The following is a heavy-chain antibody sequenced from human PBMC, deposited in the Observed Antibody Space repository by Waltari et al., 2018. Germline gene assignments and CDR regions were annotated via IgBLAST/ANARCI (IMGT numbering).Heavy chain of an antibody. V-gene: IGHV4-59*01. Sequence: QVQLQESGPGLVKPSETLSLTCTVSGGSISSYYWGWIRQPPGKGLEWIGYIYYSGSTNYNPSLKSRVTIAVDTSKNQFSLKLSSVTAADTAVYYCARSRDGYNHKYYFDYWGQGTLVTVSS. CDR1: GGSISSYY. D-gene: IGHD5-12*01. J-gene: IGHJ4*02. CDR2: IYYSGST. CDR3: ARSRDGYNHKYYFDY.